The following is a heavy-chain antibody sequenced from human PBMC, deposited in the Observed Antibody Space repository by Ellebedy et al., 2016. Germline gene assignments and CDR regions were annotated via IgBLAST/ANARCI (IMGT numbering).Heavy chain of an antibody. CDR2: IKTDGSST. Sequence: GGSLRLXXEASGFTFSSYWMHWVRQAPGKGLVWVSRIKTDGSSTNYADSVKGRFTISRDNAKNTLYLQMNSLRAEDTAVYYCAREGRGDEVDYWGQGTLVTVSS. CDR3: AREGRGDEVDY. CDR1: GFTFSSYW. V-gene: IGHV3-74*01. J-gene: IGHJ4*02. D-gene: IGHD3-10*01.